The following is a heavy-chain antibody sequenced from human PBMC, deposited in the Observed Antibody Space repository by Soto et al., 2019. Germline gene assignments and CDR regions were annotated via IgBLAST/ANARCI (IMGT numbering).Heavy chain of an antibody. J-gene: IGHJ4*02. D-gene: IGHD2-15*01. CDR2: IIPILGIA. V-gene: IGHV1-69*02. CDR3: ASVYCSGGSCYSPHYY. CDR1: GGTFSSYT. Sequence: QVQLVQSGAEVKKPGSSVKVSCKASGGTFSSYTISWVRQAPGQGLEWMGRIIPILGIANYAQKFQGRVTITADKSTSTADMELSSLRSEDTAVYYCASVYCSGGSCYSPHYYWGQGTLVTVSS.